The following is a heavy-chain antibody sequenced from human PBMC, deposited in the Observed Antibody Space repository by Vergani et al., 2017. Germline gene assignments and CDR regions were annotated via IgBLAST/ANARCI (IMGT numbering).Heavy chain of an antibody. J-gene: IGHJ4*02. V-gene: IGHV4-38-2*01. D-gene: IGHD6-13*01. CDR2: IYHSGST. Sequence: QVQLQESGPGLVKPSETLSLTCAVSGYSISSGYYWGWIRQPPGKGLEWIGSIYHSGSTYYNPSLKSRVTISVDTSKNQFSLKLSSVTAADTAVYYCARLGIPPRVIDYWGQGTLATVSS. CDR1: GYSISSGYY. CDR3: ARLGIPPRVIDY.